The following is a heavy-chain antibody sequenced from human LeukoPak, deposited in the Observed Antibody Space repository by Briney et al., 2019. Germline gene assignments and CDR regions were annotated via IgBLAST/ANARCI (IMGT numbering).Heavy chain of an antibody. V-gene: IGHV4-34*01. CDR2: INHSGST. J-gene: IGHJ6*03. CDR3: ARGGSSSSPYYYYYYMDV. Sequence: PSETLSLTCAVYGGSFSGYYWSWIRQPPGKGLEWIGEINHSGSTNYNPSLKGRVTISVGTSKNQFSLKLSSVTAADTAVYYCARGGSSSSPYYYYYYMDVWGKGTTVTVSS. CDR1: GGSFSGYY. D-gene: IGHD6-6*01.